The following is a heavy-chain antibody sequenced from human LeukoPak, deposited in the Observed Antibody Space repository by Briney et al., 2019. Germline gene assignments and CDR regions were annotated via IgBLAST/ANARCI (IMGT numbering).Heavy chain of an antibody. CDR2: INRDGSST. D-gene: IGHD5-18*01. Sequence: GGSLRLSCAASGIIFSNYWMHWVRQAPGKGLVWVSRINRDGSSTSYADSVKGRFTISRDNAKNTLYLQMNSLRAEDTAVYYCTRGGGYSYGSFDYWGQGTLVTVSS. CDR3: TRGGGYSYGSFDY. V-gene: IGHV3-74*01. CDR1: GIIFSNYW. J-gene: IGHJ4*02.